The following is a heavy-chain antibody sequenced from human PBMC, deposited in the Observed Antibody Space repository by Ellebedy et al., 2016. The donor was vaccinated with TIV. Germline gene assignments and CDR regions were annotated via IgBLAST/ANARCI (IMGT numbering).Heavy chain of an antibody. CDR3: ARDRYCSSTSCYFACDY. V-gene: IGHV1-46*04. CDR2: ISPSGGST. Sequence: ASVKVSCKASGYTFTSYYMHWVRQAPGQGLEWMGIISPSGGSTSYAQKLQGRVTMTRDTSTSTVYMELSSLRSEDTAVYYCARDRYCSSTSCYFACDYWGQGTLVTVSS. CDR1: GYTFTSYY. D-gene: IGHD2-2*01. J-gene: IGHJ4*02.